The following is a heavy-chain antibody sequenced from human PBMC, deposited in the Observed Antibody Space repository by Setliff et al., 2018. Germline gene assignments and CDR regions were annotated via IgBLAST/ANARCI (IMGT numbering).Heavy chain of an antibody. CDR1: GYYIRSGYY. J-gene: IGHJ4*02. CDR3: ATLRTSTHFDY. CDR2: IFYDGNT. D-gene: IGHD1-1*01. V-gene: IGHV4-38-2*01. Sequence: SETLSLTCVVSGYYIRSGYYWGWIRQHPGKGLEWIGSIFYDGNTFYNPSLKGRVTMSVDTSKNQFSLKLSSVTAADTAVYYCATLRTSTHFDYWGQGTLVTVSS.